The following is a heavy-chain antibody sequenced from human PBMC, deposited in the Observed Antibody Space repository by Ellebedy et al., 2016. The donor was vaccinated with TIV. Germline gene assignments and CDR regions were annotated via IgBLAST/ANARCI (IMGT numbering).Heavy chain of an antibody. CDR3: ATDCGGDCRNPAFDY. D-gene: IGHD2-21*02. J-gene: IGHJ4*02. CDR2: INPSGGST. V-gene: IGHV1-46*01. Sequence: ASVKVSCKASGYTFTSYGISWVRQAPGQGLEWMGIINPSGGSTSYAQKFQGRVTMTRDTSTSTAYMELRSPRSDDTAVYYCATDCGGDCRNPAFDYWGQGTLVTVSS. CDR1: GYTFTSYG.